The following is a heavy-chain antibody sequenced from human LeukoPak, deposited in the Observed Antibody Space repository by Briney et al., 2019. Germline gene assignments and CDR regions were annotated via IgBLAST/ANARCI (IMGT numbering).Heavy chain of an antibody. V-gene: IGHV5-51*01. D-gene: IGHD2-15*01. J-gene: IGHJ5*02. CDR2: IYPDDSNT. Sequence: GESLKISCRGSGYSFPTFWIGWVRQMPGKGLEWMGIIYPDDSNTRYSPSFQGQVTFSAGKSINTAYLQWSSLKASDTAMYYCARLGEDLAVGVAGYWFDPWGQGTLVTVSS. CDR1: GYSFPTFW. CDR3: ARLGEDLAVGVAGYWFDP.